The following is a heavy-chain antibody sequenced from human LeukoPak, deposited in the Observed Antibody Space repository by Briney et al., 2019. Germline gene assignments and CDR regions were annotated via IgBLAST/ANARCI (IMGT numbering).Heavy chain of an antibody. D-gene: IGHD5-24*01. Sequence: PGGSLRLSCAASGFTFSSYGMHWVRQAPGKGLEWVAVISYDGSNKYYADSVKGRFTISRDNSKNTLYLQMNSLRAEDTAVYYCAKTPKRWLLTGLDYWGQGTLVTVSS. CDR2: ISYDGSNK. CDR3: AKTPKRWLLTGLDY. CDR1: GFTFSSYG. J-gene: IGHJ4*02. V-gene: IGHV3-30*18.